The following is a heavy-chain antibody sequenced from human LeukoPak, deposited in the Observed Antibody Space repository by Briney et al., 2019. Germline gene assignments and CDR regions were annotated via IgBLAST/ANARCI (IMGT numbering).Heavy chain of an antibody. D-gene: IGHD5-18*01. CDR3: ARGRIARLPYFDY. V-gene: IGHV4-39*07. CDR2: IYYSGST. J-gene: IGHJ4*02. CDR1: GGSISSSSYY. Sequence: SETLSLTCTVSGGSISSSSYYWGWIRQPPGKGLEWIGSIYYSGSTYYNPSLKSRVTISVDTSKNQFSLKLSSVTAADTAVYYCARGRIARLPYFDYWGQGTLVTVSS.